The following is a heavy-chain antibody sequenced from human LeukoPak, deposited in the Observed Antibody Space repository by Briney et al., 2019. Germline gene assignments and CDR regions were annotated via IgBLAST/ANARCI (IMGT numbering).Heavy chain of an antibody. CDR3: ARASLDIMVNY. V-gene: IGHV1-18*01. CDR2: ISAYNGNT. Sequence: GASVKVSCKASGYTFTSYGISWVRQAPGQGLEWMGWISAYNGNTNYAQKFQDRVTMTRDTSTRTVYMDLSNLRSEDTAVYYCARASLDIMVNYWGQGTLVTVSS. D-gene: IGHD2-8*01. CDR1: GYTFTSYG. J-gene: IGHJ4*02.